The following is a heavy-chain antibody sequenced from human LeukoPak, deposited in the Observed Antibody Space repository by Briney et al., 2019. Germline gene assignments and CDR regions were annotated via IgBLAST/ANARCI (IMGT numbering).Heavy chain of an antibody. CDR3: ASSPILYCSGGSCLLYFDY. J-gene: IGHJ4*02. V-gene: IGHV3-21*01. CDR2: ISSRSSYI. CDR1: GFTFSSYS. D-gene: IGHD2-15*01. Sequence: GGSLRLSCAASGFTFSSYSMNWVRQAPGEGLEWVSSISSRSSYIYYADSVKGRFTISRDNAKNSLYLQMNSLRAEDTAVYYCASSPILYCSGGSCLLYFDYWGQGTLVTVSS.